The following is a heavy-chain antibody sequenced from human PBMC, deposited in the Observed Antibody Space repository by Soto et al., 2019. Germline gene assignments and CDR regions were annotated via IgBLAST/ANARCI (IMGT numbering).Heavy chain of an antibody. CDR1: GFTFSNYG. Sequence: QVQLVESGGGVVQPGRSLRLSCAASGFTFSNYGMHWVRQAPGKGLEWVAVILNDGSNRYHADSVKDRFTISRDNSKNTPYFQMNTLRAEDTAVYYCARDDEYSGNGMDVWGQGTTVTVS. J-gene: IGHJ6*02. V-gene: IGHV3-33*01. CDR2: ILNDGSNR. D-gene: IGHD3-10*01. CDR3: ARDDEYSGNGMDV.